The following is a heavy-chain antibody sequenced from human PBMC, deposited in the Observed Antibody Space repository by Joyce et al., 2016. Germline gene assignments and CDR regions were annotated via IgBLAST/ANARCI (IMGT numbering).Heavy chain of an antibody. Sequence: QVQLVQSGAEVKKPGASVKVSCQASGYTFTRNYIHLVRQAPGQGLEWMGGIDPSDGSTGYAQKFQGRVTMTMDTSTSTVYMELSSLRSEDTAVYYCARAHSSGWSDYWGQGTLVTVSS. CDR1: GYTFTRNY. J-gene: IGHJ4*02. CDR2: IDPSDGST. CDR3: ARAHSSGWSDY. V-gene: IGHV1-46*01. D-gene: IGHD6-19*01.